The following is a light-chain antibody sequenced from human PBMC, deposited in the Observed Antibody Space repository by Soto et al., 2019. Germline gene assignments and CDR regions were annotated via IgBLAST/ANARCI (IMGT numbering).Light chain of an antibody. V-gene: IGLV6-57*04. CDR1: SGSIASNY. J-gene: IGLJ2*01. CDR2: EDN. CDR3: QSYDSSNPVV. Sequence: NFMLTQPHSVSESPRKTVTISCTRSSGSIASNYVQWYQQRPGSAPTTVIYEDNQRPSGVPDRFSGSIDSSSNSASLTISGLKTEDEADYYCQSYDSSNPVVFGGGTKPTVL.